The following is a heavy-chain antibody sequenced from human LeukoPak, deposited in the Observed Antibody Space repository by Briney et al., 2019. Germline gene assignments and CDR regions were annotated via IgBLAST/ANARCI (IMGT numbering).Heavy chain of an antibody. CDR2: ISSSSSYI. V-gene: IGHV3-21*01. D-gene: IGHD6-13*01. Sequence: PGGSLRLSCAASGFTFSSYAMSWVRQAPGKGLEWVSSISSSSSYIYYADSVKGRFTISRDNAKNSLYLQMNSLRAEDTAVYYCAREGYSSSWLNEYYYYGMDVWGQGTTVTVSS. CDR1: GFTFSSYA. J-gene: IGHJ6*02. CDR3: AREGYSSSWLNEYYYYGMDV.